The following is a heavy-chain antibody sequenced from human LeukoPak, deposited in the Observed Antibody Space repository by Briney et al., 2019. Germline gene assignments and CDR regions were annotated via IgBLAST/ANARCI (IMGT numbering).Heavy chain of an antibody. Sequence: PGGSLRLSCAASGFTFNNYGMHWVRQAPGKGLEWVAVIWYDGGNKYYADSVKGRFTISRDNSKNMLYLQMNSLRAEDTAVYYCARDGFDSYNLLFDNWGQGALVTVSS. J-gene: IGHJ4*02. CDR1: GFTFNNYG. CDR3: ARDGFDSYNLLFDN. V-gene: IGHV3-33*01. CDR2: IWYDGGNK. D-gene: IGHD5-24*01.